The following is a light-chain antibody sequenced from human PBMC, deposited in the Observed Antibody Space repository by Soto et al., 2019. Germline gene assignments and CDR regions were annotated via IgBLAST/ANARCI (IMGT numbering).Light chain of an antibody. CDR3: AAWDDSLKGV. V-gene: IGLV2-14*01. J-gene: IGLJ2*01. Sequence: QSALTQPASVSGSPGQSITLSCTGTSSDVGGYNYVSWYQQHPGKAPKLMIYEVSNRPSGVPDRFSGSKSGTSASLAISGLQSEDEADYYCAAWDDSLKGVFGGGTKLTVL. CDR2: EVS. CDR1: SSDVGGYNY.